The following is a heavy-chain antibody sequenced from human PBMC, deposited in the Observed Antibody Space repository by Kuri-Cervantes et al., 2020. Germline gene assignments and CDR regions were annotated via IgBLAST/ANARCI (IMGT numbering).Heavy chain of an antibody. Sequence: GESLKISCAASGFTVSSYYMSWVRQAPGKGLEWVSVIYSGGSTYYADSVKGRFTISRDNSKNTLYLQMNSLRAEDTAVYYCSREPGSGYFFDYWGQGTLVTVSS. D-gene: IGHD3-22*01. CDR3: SREPGSGYFFDY. CDR1: GFTVSSYY. V-gene: IGHV3-66*01. J-gene: IGHJ4*02. CDR2: IYSGGST.